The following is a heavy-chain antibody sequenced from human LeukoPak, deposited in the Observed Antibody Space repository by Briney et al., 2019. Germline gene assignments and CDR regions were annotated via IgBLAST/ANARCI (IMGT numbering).Heavy chain of an antibody. CDR3: ARDPDRYSSGWYFDP. CDR2: ISSSSSYI. D-gene: IGHD6-19*01. J-gene: IGHJ5*02. Sequence: GGSLRLSCAASGFTFSTYTMNWVRQAPGKGLQWVSTISSSSSYIYHADSVKGRFTISRDNAKNSLYLQMNSLRAEDTAVYYCARDPDRYSSGWYFDPWGQGTLVTVSS. V-gene: IGHV3-21*01. CDR1: GFTFSTYT.